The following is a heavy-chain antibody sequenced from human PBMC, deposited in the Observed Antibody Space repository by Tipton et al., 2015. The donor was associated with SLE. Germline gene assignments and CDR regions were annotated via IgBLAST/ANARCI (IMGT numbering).Heavy chain of an antibody. J-gene: IGHJ4*02. Sequence: TLSLTCTVSEGAISSGRYYWTWIRQLPGQGLEWIGYVYYSGTTSYNPSLKSRVTISVDTSMNQFSLRLRSVTAADTGVYYCARTSTAISPFDYWGQGTLVTVSS. CDR1: EGAISSGRYY. D-gene: IGHD2-2*02. V-gene: IGHV4-31*03. CDR3: ARTSTAISPFDY. CDR2: VYYSGTT.